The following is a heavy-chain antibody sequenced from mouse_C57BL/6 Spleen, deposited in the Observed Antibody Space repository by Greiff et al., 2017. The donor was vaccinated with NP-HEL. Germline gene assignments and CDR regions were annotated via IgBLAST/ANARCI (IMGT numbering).Heavy chain of an antibody. CDR2: IDPSDSYT. CDR3: ARGDTTVVAKGAMDY. CDR1: GYTFTSYW. Sequence: VQLQQPGAELVRPGTSVKLSCKASGYTFTSYWMHWVKQRPGQGLEWIGVIDPSDSYTNYNQKFKGKATLTVDTSSSTAYMQLSSLTSEDSAVYYCARGDTTVVAKGAMDYWGQGTSVTVSS. D-gene: IGHD1-1*01. J-gene: IGHJ4*01. V-gene: IGHV1-59*01.